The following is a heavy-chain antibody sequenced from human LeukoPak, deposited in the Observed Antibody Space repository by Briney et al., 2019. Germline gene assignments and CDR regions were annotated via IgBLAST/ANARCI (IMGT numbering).Heavy chain of an antibody. D-gene: IGHD2-21*02. CDR3: ARFCGGDCYSLYAFDI. CDR2: IYPGDSDT. CDR1: GYSFTSYW. J-gene: IGHJ3*02. V-gene: IGHV5-51*01. Sequence: GESLKISCKGSGYSFTSYWIGWVRQMPGKGLEWMGIIYPGDSDTRYSPSFQGQVTISADKSISTAYLQWSSLKASDTAMYYCARFCGGDCYSLYAFDIWGQGTMVTVSS.